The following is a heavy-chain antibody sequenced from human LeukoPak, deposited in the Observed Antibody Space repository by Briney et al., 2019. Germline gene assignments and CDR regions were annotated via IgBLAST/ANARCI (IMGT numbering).Heavy chain of an antibody. Sequence: ASVKVSCKASGYTFTSYYMHWVRQTPGQGLEWMGIINPSGGSTSYAQKFQGRVTITADESTSTAYMELSCLRSEDTAVYYCAMRRDGYKTLDYWGQGTLVTVSS. V-gene: IGHV1-46*01. CDR3: AMRRDGYKTLDY. J-gene: IGHJ4*02. CDR1: GYTFTSYY. CDR2: INPSGGST. D-gene: IGHD5-24*01.